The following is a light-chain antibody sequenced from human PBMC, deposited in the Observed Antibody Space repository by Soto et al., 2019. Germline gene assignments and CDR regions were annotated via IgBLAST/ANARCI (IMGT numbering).Light chain of an antibody. CDR2: EVS. J-gene: IGLJ1*01. V-gene: IGLV2-14*01. CDR3: SSYTSSSTYV. Sequence: QSVLTQPASVSGAPGQSITISCAGTSSDVGGYNDVSWYQQHPSKAPNLMIYEVSNRPSGVSNRFSGSKSGNTASLTISGLQAEDEADYYCSSYTSSSTYVFGTGTKVTVL. CDR1: SSDVGGYND.